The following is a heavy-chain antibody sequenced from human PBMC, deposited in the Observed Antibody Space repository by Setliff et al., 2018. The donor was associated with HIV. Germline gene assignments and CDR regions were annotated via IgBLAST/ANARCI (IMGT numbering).Heavy chain of an antibody. CDR3: ARARGSVGYYGSGTMYHMDV. Sequence: GGSLRLSCAASGFTFSNYWMSWVRQAPGKGLEWVANIKQDGSEKYYVDSVKGRFTISRDNAKKSLYLQMNSLRAEDTALYYCARARGSVGYYGSGTMYHMDVWGKGTTVTVSS. CDR2: IKQDGSEK. CDR1: GFTFSNYW. D-gene: IGHD3-10*01. J-gene: IGHJ6*03. V-gene: IGHV3-7*03.